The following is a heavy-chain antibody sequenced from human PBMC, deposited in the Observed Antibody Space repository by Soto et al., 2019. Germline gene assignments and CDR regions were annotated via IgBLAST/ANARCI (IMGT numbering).Heavy chain of an antibody. CDR2: TYYRSKWYN. Sequence: PXHTLSLTCAISGDSVSSNIAAWNWIRQSPSRGLEWLGRTYYRSKWYNDYAVSVKSRITINPDTSKSQFSLQLNSVTPEDTAVYYCARDPYTVYWFDPWGQGTLVTASS. CDR1: GDSVSSNIAA. V-gene: IGHV6-1*01. CDR3: ARDPYTVYWFDP. J-gene: IGHJ5*02. D-gene: IGHD2-2*02.